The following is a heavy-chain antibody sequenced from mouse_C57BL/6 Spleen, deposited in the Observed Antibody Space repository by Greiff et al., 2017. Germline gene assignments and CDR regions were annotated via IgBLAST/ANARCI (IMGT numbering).Heavy chain of an antibody. CDR2: INPTNGGT. CDR3: ARYYCDYGYARDY. D-gene: IGHD2-4*01. J-gene: IGHJ4*01. CDR1: GYTFTDYN. V-gene: IGHV1-22*01. Sequence: EVKLMESGPELVKPGASVKMSCTASGYTFTDYNMHWVKQSHGKSLEWIGYINPTNGGTSYNQKFKGTATLTATTSSSTAYMQPRSLTSRDSAIYYCARYYCDYGYARDYWGQGTSDTVAS.